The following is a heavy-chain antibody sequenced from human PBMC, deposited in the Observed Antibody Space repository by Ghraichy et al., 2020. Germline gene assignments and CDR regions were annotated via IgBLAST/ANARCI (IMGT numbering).Heavy chain of an antibody. V-gene: IGHV4-59*01. D-gene: IGHD4-17*01. CDR2: IYYSGST. J-gene: IGHJ4*02. CDR1: GGSISSYY. CDR3: ARETDYGDYDLALDY. Sequence: SETLSLTCTVSGGSISSYYWSWIRQPPGKGLEWIGYIYYSGSTNYNPSLKSRVTISVDTSKNQFSLKLSSVTAADTAVYYCARETDYGDYDLALDYWGQGTLVTVSS.